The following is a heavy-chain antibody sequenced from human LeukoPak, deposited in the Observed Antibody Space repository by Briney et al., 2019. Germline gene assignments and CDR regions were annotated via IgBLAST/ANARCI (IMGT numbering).Heavy chain of an antibody. V-gene: IGHV1-69*02. CDR2: IIPILGIA. J-gene: IGHJ3*02. D-gene: IGHD3-10*01. Sequence: SVKVSCKASGGTFSSYTISWVRQAPGLGLEWMGRIIPILGIANYAQKFQGRVTITADKSTSTAYMELSSLRSEDTAVYYCARGSDITVYAFDIWGQGTMVTVSS. CDR1: GGTFSSYT. CDR3: ARGSDITVYAFDI.